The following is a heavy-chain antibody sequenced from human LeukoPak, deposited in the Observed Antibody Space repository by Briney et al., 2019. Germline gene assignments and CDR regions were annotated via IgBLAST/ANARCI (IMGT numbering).Heavy chain of an antibody. CDR1: GFTFDDYA. J-gene: IGHJ6*02. CDR3: AKDITPIYYYYYYGMDV. CDR2: ISWNSGSI. D-gene: IGHD3-16*01. V-gene: IGHV3-9*01. Sequence: GRSLRLSCAASGFTFDDYAMHWVRQAPGKGLEWVSGISWNSGSIGYADSVKGRFTISRDNAKNSLYLQMNSLRAEDTALYYCAKDITPIYYYYYYGMDVWGQGTTVTVSS.